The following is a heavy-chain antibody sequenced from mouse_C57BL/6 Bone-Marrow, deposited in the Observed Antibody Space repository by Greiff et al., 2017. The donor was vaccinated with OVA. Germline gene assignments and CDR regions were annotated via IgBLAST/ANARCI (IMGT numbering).Heavy chain of an antibody. CDR3: ARPLDYYGIYWYFDV. J-gene: IGHJ1*03. V-gene: IGHV5-9*01. CDR2: ISGGGGNT. Sequence: VKLVESGGGLVKPGGSLKLSCAASGFTFSSYTMSWVRQTPEKRLEWVATISGGGGNTYYPDSVKGRFTISRDNAKNTLYLQMSSLRSEDTALYYCARPLDYYGIYWYFDVWGTGTTVTVSS. D-gene: IGHD1-1*01. CDR1: GFTFSSYT.